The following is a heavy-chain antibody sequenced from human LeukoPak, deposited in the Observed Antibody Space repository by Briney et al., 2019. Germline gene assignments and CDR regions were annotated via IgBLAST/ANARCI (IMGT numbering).Heavy chain of an antibody. V-gene: IGHV4-4*07. CDR1: GGSITNYY. CDR2: MYTSGNT. Sequence: SETLSLTCSVSGGSITNYYWNWIRQPAGKGLEWIGRMYTSGNTNENPSLKNRITMSLDMSKNQFSLKLRSVTAADTAVYYCVREDSSTYHPFDYWGQGTLVTVSS. J-gene: IGHJ4*02. CDR3: VREDSSTYHPFDY. D-gene: IGHD2/OR15-2a*01.